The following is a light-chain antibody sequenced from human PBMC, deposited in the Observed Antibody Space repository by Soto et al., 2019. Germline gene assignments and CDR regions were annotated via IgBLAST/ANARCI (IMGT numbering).Light chain of an antibody. V-gene: IGLV1-44*01. CDR2: TNY. J-gene: IGLJ1*01. CDR1: SSNIGTNP. Sequence: QSVLTQPPSASGTPGQRVTISCSGSSSNIGTNPVNWYQQLPGTAPKLLIDTNYQRPSGVPDRFSGSKSGPSASLAISGLQSEDEADYYCASCDDSLNGHVFGTGTKLTVL. CDR3: ASCDDSLNGHV.